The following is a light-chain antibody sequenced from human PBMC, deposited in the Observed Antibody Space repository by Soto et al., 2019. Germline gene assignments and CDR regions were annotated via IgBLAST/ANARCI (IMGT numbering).Light chain of an antibody. CDR3: QQSYSTPQT. V-gene: IGKV1-39*01. CDR1: QSISSY. CDR2: AAS. J-gene: IGKJ1*01. Sequence: DIQMTQSPSSLSASVGDRVTITCRASQSISSYLNWYQQKPGKAPKLLIYAASSLQGGVPSRFSGSGSGTDFTLTISGLQPEDVATYYCQQSYSTPQTVGQGTKVDIK.